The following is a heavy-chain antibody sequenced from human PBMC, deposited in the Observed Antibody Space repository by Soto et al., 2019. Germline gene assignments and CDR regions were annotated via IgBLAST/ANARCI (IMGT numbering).Heavy chain of an antibody. CDR1: SGSTSSGDW. V-gene: IGHV4-4*02. Sequence: SETLSLTCAVSSGSTSSGDWWSWIRQPPGKGLEWIGEIYHSGSTNYNPSLKSRVAISVDNSKNQFSLKLSSVTAADTAVYYCARLGSMYWFDPWGQGTLVTVSS. J-gene: IGHJ5*02. D-gene: IGHD1-26*01. CDR3: ARLGSMYWFDP. CDR2: IYHSGST.